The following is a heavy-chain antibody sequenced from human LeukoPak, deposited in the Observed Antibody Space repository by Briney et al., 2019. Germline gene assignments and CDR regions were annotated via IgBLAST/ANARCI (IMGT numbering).Heavy chain of an antibody. D-gene: IGHD1-20*01. V-gene: IGHV6-1*01. CDR1: GDSVSSNSAA. CDR3: AGDRGVTGAIYYYYYYMDV. CDR2: TYYRSKWYN. J-gene: IGHJ6*03. Sequence: SQTLSLTCAISGDSVSSNSAAWSWIRQSPSRGLEWLGRTYYRSKWYNDYAVSVKSRITINPDTSKNQFSLQLNSVTPEDTAVYYCAGDRGVTGAIYYYYYYMDVWGKGTTVTVSS.